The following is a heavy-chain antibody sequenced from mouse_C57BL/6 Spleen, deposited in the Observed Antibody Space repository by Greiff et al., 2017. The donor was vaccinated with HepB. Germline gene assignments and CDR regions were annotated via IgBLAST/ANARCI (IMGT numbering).Heavy chain of an antibody. D-gene: IGHD3-2*02. Sequence: VQLQQSGPELVKPGASVKISCKASGYSFTSYYIHWVKQRPGQGLEWIGWIYPGSGNTKYNEKFKGKATLTADTSSSTAYMELSSLTSEDSAVYYCARERGSSGSMDYWGQGTSVTVSS. CDR3: ARERGSSGSMDY. J-gene: IGHJ4*01. CDR1: GYSFTSYY. CDR2: IYPGSGNT. V-gene: IGHV1-66*01.